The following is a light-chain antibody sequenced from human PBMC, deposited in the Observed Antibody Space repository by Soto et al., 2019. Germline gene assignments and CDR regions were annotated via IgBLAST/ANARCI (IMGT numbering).Light chain of an antibody. V-gene: IGKV3-20*01. Sequence: EIVLTQSPATLSSFPGDRVTLSCRASQYINTRLAWYQHRPGQAPRLLIYDAAIRATGIPDRISGSGSGTDFTLTISRLEPEDFAVYYCQQYGSSGTFGQGTKVDIK. J-gene: IGKJ1*01. CDR1: QYINTR. CDR3: QQYGSSGT. CDR2: DAA.